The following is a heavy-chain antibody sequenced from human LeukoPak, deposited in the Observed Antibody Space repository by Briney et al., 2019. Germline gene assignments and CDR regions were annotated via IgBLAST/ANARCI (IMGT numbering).Heavy chain of an antibody. CDR3: ARSPEYDILTGSSSHGDWFDP. CDR1: GGTFSSYA. D-gene: IGHD3-9*01. CDR2: IIPIFGTA. J-gene: IGHJ5*02. V-gene: IGHV1-69*01. Sequence: GSSVKVSCKASGGTFSSYAISWVRQAPGQGLEWMGGIIPIFGTANYAQKFQGRVTITADESTSTAYMELSSLRSEDTAVYYCARSPEYDILTGSSSHGDWFDPWGQGTLVTVSS.